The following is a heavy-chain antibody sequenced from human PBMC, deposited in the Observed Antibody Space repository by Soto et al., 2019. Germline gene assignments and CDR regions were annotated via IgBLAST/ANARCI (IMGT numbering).Heavy chain of an antibody. CDR3: AREVSEEMATITDNSFDY. J-gene: IGHJ4*02. D-gene: IGHD5-12*01. Sequence: SETLSLTCAVYGGSFSGYYWSWIRQPPGKGLEWIGGINHSGSTNYNPSLKSRVTISVDTSKNQFSLKLSSVTAADTAVYYCAREVSEEMATITDNSFDYWGQG. V-gene: IGHV4-34*01. CDR1: GGSFSGYY. CDR2: INHSGST.